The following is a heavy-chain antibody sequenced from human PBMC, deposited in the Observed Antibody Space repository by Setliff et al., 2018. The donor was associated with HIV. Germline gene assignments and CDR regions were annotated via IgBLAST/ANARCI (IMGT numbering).Heavy chain of an antibody. CDR2: ISSKDGST. CDR1: GFTLSTFS. D-gene: IGHD2-15*01. CDR3: AVGRFRYYFDY. Sequence: GGSLRLSCAVSGFTLSTFSMSWVRQAPGKGLEWVSAISSKDGSTYYADSVRGRFTISRDNAKNSLSLQMNSLRAEDTATYYCAVGRFRYYFDYWGQGTLVTVSS. J-gene: IGHJ4*02. V-gene: IGHV3-23*01.